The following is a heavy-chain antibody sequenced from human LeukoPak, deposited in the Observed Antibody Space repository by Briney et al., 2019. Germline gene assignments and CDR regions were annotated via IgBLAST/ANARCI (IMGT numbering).Heavy chain of an antibody. CDR3: AELGITMIGGV. Sequence: PGGSLRLSCAASGFTFTTYWMNWVRQAPGKGLEWVSYISSSGSTIYYADSVKGRFTISRDNAKNSLYLQMNNLRAEDTAVYYCAELGITMIGGVWGKGTTVTISS. D-gene: IGHD3-10*02. J-gene: IGHJ6*04. CDR1: GFTFTTYW. CDR2: ISSSGSTI. V-gene: IGHV3-48*03.